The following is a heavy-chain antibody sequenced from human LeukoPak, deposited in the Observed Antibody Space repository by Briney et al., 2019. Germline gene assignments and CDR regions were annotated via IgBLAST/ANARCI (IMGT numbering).Heavy chain of an antibody. Sequence: PGRSMRLSCAVSGFTLSSYWMSWVRQVPEKGLEWVANTKEDGSEKYYVDSVKGRFTISRDNAKNSLYLQMNSLRAEDTAVYYCARALSGSRAEYFQHWGQGTLVTVSS. D-gene: IGHD3-10*01. CDR3: ARALSGSRAEYFQH. J-gene: IGHJ1*01. CDR2: TKEDGSEK. CDR1: GFTLSSYW. V-gene: IGHV3-7*01.